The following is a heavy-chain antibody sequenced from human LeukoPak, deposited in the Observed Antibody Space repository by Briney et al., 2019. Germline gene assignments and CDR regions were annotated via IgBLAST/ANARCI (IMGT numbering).Heavy chain of an antibody. J-gene: IGHJ5*02. CDR3: AIGYDDRSGYRFDP. D-gene: IGHD3-22*01. V-gene: IGHV1-69*13. CDR1: GGTFSSHI. CDR2: IIPIFGTA. Sequence: GASVKVSCKASGGTFSSHIISWGRQAPRQGLEWMGGIIPIFGTAKYAQKFQGRVTIIADESTSTGYMELRSLRSEDTAVYYCAIGYDDRSGYRFDPWGQGTLVTVSS.